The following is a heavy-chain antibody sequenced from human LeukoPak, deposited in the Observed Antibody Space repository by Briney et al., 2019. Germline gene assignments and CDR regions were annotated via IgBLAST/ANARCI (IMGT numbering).Heavy chain of an antibody. J-gene: IGHJ5*02. CDR2: ISESGDDT. Sequence: AGGSLRLSCAASGFTFTNFAMNWVRQAPGKGLEWVSSISESGDDTAYADSVKGRFTISRDNSRNTLYLQMISLRAKDTAVYYCAKQFVDVWGQGTLVTVSS. D-gene: IGHD5-24*01. CDR3: AKQFVDV. CDR1: GFTFTNFA. V-gene: IGHV3-23*01.